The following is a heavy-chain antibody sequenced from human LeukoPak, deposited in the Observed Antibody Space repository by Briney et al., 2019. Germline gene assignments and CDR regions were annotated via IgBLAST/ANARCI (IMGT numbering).Heavy chain of an antibody. CDR1: GFSFTSYA. CDR2: TSGSGGST. V-gene: IGHV3-23*01. D-gene: IGHD3-22*01. Sequence: GGSLRLSCAASGFSFTSYAMTWVRQAPGKGLEWVSVTSGSGGSTYYADSVKGRFTISRDNSKNTLYLQMNSLKTEDTAVYYCTTVGYYDSSGYYYRAWYWGQGTLVTVSS. CDR3: TTVGYYDSSGYYYRAWY. J-gene: IGHJ4*02.